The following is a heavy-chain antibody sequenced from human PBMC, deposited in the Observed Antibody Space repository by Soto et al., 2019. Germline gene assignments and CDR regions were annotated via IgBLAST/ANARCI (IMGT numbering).Heavy chain of an antibody. J-gene: IGHJ3*02. Sequence: GGSLRLSCAASGFTFSSYGMHWVRQSPGEGLEWVAVISYDGSNKYYADSVKGRFTISRDNSKNTLYLQMNSLRAEDTAVYYCARTQYYYDSSGYSAFDIWGQGTMVTVSS. CDR3: ARTQYYYDSSGYSAFDI. D-gene: IGHD3-22*01. CDR1: GFTFSSYG. CDR2: ISYDGSNK. V-gene: IGHV3-30*03.